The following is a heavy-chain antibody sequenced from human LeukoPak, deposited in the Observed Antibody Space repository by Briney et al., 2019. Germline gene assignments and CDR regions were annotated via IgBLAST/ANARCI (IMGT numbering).Heavy chain of an antibody. J-gene: IGHJ6*02. Sequence: PGGSLRLSCAASGFTFDDYAMHWVRQAPGKGLEWVSGISWNSGSIGYADSVKGRFTISRDNAKNSLYLQMNSLRAEDTALYYCAKDPYGGKGPYYYYGMDVWGRGTTVTVSS. CDR1: GFTFDDYA. CDR2: ISWNSGSI. D-gene: IGHD4-23*01. V-gene: IGHV3-9*01. CDR3: AKDPYGGKGPYYYYGMDV.